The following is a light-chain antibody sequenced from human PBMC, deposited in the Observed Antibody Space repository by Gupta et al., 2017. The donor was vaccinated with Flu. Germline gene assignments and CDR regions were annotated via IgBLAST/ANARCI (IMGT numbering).Light chain of an antibody. CDR2: LGS. J-gene: IGKJ2*01. V-gene: IGKV2-28*01. Sequence: IVMTQSPLSLPVTPGEPASLSCRSSQSRLHSNGYNYLEWYLQKPGQTPQLLIYLGSNRADGGADRFSGSGAGTDFTLKSSRVEEEDVGVYYCMQDLQTRAFGQGTKLEIK. CDR1: QSRLHSNGYNY. CDR3: MQDLQTRA.